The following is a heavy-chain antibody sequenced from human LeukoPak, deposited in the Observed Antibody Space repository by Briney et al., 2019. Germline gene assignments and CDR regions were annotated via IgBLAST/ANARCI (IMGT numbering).Heavy chain of an antibody. CDR1: GGSISSYF. D-gene: IGHD3-10*01. CDR2: IYYSGST. CDR3: ARDRNGGSGSAYYYYYMDV. V-gene: IGHV4-59*01. J-gene: IGHJ6*03. Sequence: SETLSLTCTVSGGSISSYFWSWIRQPPGKGLEWIGYIYYSGSTNYNPSLKSRVTTSVDTSKNQFSLKLSSVTAADTAVYYCARDRNGGSGSAYYYYYMDVWGKGTTVTISS.